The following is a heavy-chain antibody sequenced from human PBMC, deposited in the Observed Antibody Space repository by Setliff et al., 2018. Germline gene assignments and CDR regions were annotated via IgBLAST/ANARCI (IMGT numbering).Heavy chain of an antibody. J-gene: IGHJ4*02. CDR2: VYYSGTA. CDR3: ARGAPGAPVPSDY. Sequence: PSETLSLTCTVSGGSISSYYWSWIRQPPGKGLEFIGYVYYSGTANYSPSLRSRLTISVDTSKNQFSLKPEDTAVYYCARGAPGAPVPSDYWGQGTLVTVSS. V-gene: IGHV4-59*12. D-gene: IGHD3-10*01. CDR1: GGSISSYY.